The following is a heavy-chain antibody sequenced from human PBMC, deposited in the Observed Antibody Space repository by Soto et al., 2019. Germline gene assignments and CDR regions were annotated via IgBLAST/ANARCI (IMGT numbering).Heavy chain of an antibody. D-gene: IGHD3-16*02. Sequence: GGSLRLSCAASGFTFDDYAMHWVRQAPGKGLEWVSGISWNSGSIGYADSVKGRFTISRDNAKNSLYLQMNSLRAEDTALYYCAKGLGELSLDPYDYWGQGTLVTVSS. CDR2: ISWNSGSI. V-gene: IGHV3-9*01. CDR1: GFTFDDYA. J-gene: IGHJ4*02. CDR3: AKGLGELSLDPYDY.